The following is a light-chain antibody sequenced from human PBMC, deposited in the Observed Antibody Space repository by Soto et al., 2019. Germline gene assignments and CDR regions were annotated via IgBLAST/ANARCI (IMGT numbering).Light chain of an antibody. V-gene: IGKV3-20*01. CDR1: QSVSSSY. J-gene: IGKJ1*01. CDR3: QQFRT. CDR2: GAS. Sequence: EIVLTHSPGTLSLSPGERATLPCRASQSVSSSYLAWYQQEPGQAPRLLIYGASSRATGIPDRFSGSGSGTDFTLTISRLEPEGFSVYYCQQFRTFGQGTKVDIK.